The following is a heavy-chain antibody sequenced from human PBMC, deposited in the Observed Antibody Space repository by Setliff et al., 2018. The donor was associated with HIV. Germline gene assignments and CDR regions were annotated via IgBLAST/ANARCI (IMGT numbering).Heavy chain of an antibody. CDR2: IDTDGGSA. V-gene: IGHV3-64*02. J-gene: IGHJ6*02. CDR3: ARDRQPLSSSGWGSHMDV. CDR1: GFIFSSKW. D-gene: IGHD6-19*01. Sequence: PGGSLRLSCAASGFIFSSKWMHWVRQVPGKGLVWVSRIDTDGGSAYYADSVKGRFTISRDNSKNTLYLQMGSLRNEDMAVYFCARDRQPLSSSGWGSHMDVWGQGTTVTVSS.